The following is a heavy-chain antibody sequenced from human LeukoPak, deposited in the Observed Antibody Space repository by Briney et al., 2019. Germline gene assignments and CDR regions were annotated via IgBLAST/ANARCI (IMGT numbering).Heavy chain of an antibody. CDR3: SKYNPYDALDY. V-gene: IGHV3-15*01. D-gene: IGHD1-1*01. Sequence: GGSLRFSCAGSGFTFSQDWVSWVRQVPGKGLEWLGLIKNKIDGGTTDYAVTVKGRFTISRDDSKNTLYLQMNSLKTGDTAVYYCSKYNPYDALDYWGQGTLVTVSS. CDR1: GFTFSQDW. J-gene: IGHJ4*02. CDR2: IKNKIDGGTT.